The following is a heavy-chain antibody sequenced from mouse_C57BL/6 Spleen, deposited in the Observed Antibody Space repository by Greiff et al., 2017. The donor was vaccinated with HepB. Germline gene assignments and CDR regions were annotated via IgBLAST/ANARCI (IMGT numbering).Heavy chain of an antibody. CDR2: INPNYGTT. CDR1: GYSFTNYN. D-gene: IGHD2-5*01. J-gene: IGHJ3*01. V-gene: IGHV1-39*01. Sequence: EVQLQQSGPELVKPGDSVKISCKASGYSFTNYNMNWVKQSNGKSLEWIGVINPNYGTTSYNQKFKGKATLTVDQSSSTAYRQLNSLTSEDSAVYYCARENYSNSVRGFAYWGQGTLVTVSA. CDR3: ARENYSNSVRGFAY.